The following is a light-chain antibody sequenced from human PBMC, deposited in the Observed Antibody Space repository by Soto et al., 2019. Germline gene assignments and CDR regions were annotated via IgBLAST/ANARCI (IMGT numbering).Light chain of an antibody. Sequence: DIVMTQSPDSLAVSLGERATINCKSSQSVLYSPNNKNYLAWYQQKPGQPPKLLIYWASTRESGVPDRFSGSGSGTDFTLTISSLQAEDVAVYYCQQYSSNRPYTFGQGTKLEIK. CDR1: QSVLYSPNNKNY. V-gene: IGKV4-1*01. J-gene: IGKJ2*01. CDR3: QQYSSNRPYT. CDR2: WAS.